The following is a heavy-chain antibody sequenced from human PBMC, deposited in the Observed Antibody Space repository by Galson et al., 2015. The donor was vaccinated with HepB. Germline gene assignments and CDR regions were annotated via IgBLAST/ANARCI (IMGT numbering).Heavy chain of an antibody. J-gene: IGHJ6*02. CDR1: GDSVSSDRSA. Sequence: CAISGDSVSSDRSAWNWIRQSPSRGLEWLGRTYYKSKWYSDYAVSVKSRITINPDSSRNHFSLHLKSVTPEDTAVYYCARDRISLVRGIVYQYYGMDVWDQGTTVTVSS. CDR2: TYYKSKWYS. CDR3: ARDRISLVRGIVYQYYGMDV. D-gene: IGHD3-10*01. V-gene: IGHV6-1*01.